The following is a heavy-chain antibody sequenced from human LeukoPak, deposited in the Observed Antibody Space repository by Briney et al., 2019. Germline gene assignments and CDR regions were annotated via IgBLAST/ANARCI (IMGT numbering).Heavy chain of an antibody. D-gene: IGHD4-23*01. CDR1: GNYW. Sequence: GGSLRLSCAASGNYWMHWVRQAPGKGLVWVSHINSDGSWTSYADSVKGRFTISKDNAKNTVYLQMNNLRAEDTAVYYCVKKGGNNGRYDYFDYWGQGTLVTVSS. J-gene: IGHJ4*02. V-gene: IGHV3-74*01. CDR3: VKKGGNNGRYDYFDY. CDR2: INSDGSWT.